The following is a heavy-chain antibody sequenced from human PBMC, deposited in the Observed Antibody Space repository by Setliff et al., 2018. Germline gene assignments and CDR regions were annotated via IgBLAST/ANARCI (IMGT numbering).Heavy chain of an antibody. J-gene: IGHJ4*02. CDR2: IIPIFGTT. CDR1: GGAFSNYG. Sequence: SVKVSCKASGGAFSNYGITWVRQAPGQGLEWMGGIIPIFGTTRYTQKFQGRLTFFMDESTNTAYMELSSLRSEDTAVYFCAREKKYSSSTSFFGSGFDFWGQGTLVTVSS. CDR3: AREKKYSSSTSFFGSGFDF. V-gene: IGHV1-69*05. D-gene: IGHD3-3*01.